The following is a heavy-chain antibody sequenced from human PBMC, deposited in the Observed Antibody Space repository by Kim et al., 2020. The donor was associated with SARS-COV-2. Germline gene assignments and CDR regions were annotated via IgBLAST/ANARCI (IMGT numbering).Heavy chain of an antibody. CDR2: ISWDGGST. CDR1: GFTFDDYT. CDR3: AKDMAIRRDSSGVVAFDI. V-gene: IGHV3-43*01. J-gene: IGHJ3*02. Sequence: GGSLRLSCAASGFTFDDYTMHWVRQAPGKGLEWVSLISWDGGSTYYADSVKGRFTISRYNSKNSLYLQMNSLRTEDTALYYCAKDMAIRRDSSGVVAFDIWGQGTMVTVSS. D-gene: IGHD3-22*01.